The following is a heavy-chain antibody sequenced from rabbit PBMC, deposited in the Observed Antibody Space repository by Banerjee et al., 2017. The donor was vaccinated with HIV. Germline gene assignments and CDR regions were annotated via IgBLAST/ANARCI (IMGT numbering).Heavy chain of an antibody. CDR3: ARDLGGSSDL. CDR1: GFSFSSSYW. V-gene: IGHV1S40*01. J-gene: IGHJ4*01. CDR2: IYTASGGAT. D-gene: IGHD8-1*01. Sequence: QSLEESGGDLVKPGASLTLTCTASGFSFSSSYWICWVRQAPGKGLEWIACIYTASGGATCYATWAKGRFTISKTSSTTVTLQMTSLTAADTTTYFCARDLGGSSDLWGQGTLVTVS.